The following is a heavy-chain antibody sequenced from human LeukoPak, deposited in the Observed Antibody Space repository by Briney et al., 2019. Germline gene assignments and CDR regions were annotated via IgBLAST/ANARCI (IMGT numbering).Heavy chain of an antibody. Sequence: GGSLRLSCVASGFTFSTYTMSWVRQAPGQGLEWVSAISGSGGSTYYADSVKGRFTTSRDNSKNTLYLQMNSLRAEDTAVYYCAKGVVVVAATPFDYWGQGTLVTVSS. J-gene: IGHJ4*02. CDR1: GFTFSTYT. CDR3: AKGVVVVAATPFDY. V-gene: IGHV3-23*01. D-gene: IGHD2-15*01. CDR2: ISGSGGST.